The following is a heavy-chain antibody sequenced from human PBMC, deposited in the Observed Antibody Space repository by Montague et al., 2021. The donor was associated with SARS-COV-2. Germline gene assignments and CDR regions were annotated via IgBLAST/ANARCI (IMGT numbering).Heavy chain of an antibody. CDR2: IHHTGST. J-gene: IGHJ6*03. CDR3: ARLGDGVVPAPILGVGPHYSYYYMDV. Sequence: SETLSLTCAVSGGSFSSYFWSWIRQPPGKGLEWIGEIHHTGSTKHNPSLKSRVTISVDTSKNQFSLKVTSMAAADTAVYYCARLGDGVVPAPILGVGPHYSYYYMDVWGKGTTVTVSS. D-gene: IGHD2-2*02. CDR1: GGSFSSYF. V-gene: IGHV4-34*01.